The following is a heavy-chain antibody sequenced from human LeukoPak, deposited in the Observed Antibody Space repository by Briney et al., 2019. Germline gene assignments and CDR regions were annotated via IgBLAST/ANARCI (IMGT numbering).Heavy chain of an antibody. Sequence: PSETLSLTRTVSGGSVSSGSYYWSWIRQPPGKGLEWIGYIYYSGSTNYNPSLKSRVTISVDMSKNQFSLKLSSVTAADTAVYYCARGARKQQNWFDPWGQGTLVTVSS. J-gene: IGHJ5*02. CDR2: IYYSGST. V-gene: IGHV4-61*01. CDR1: GGSVSSGSYY. CDR3: ARGARKQQNWFDP. D-gene: IGHD5-18*01.